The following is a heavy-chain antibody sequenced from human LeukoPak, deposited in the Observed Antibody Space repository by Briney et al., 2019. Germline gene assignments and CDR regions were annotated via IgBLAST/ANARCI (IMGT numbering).Heavy chain of an antibody. CDR1: GYTFTSYD. D-gene: IGHD6-19*01. Sequence: ASVTVSCKASGYTFTSYDINWVRQATGQGLEWMGWMNPNSGNTGYAQKFQGRVTMTRNTSISTAYMELSSLRSEDTAVYYCARRRQWLEHPNWFDPWGQGTLVTVSS. V-gene: IGHV1-8*01. J-gene: IGHJ5*02. CDR2: MNPNSGNT. CDR3: ARRRQWLEHPNWFDP.